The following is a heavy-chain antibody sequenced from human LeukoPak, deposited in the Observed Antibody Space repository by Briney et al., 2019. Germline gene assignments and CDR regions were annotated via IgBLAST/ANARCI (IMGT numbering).Heavy chain of an antibody. CDR1: GGSISSSSYY. CDR3: ARVRFLWFGELSHAFDI. D-gene: IGHD3-10*01. V-gene: IGHV4-39*07. J-gene: IGHJ3*02. CDR2: IYYSGST. Sequence: PSETLSLTCTVSGGSISSSSYYWGWIRQPPGKGLEWIGSIYYSGSTYYNPSLKSRVTISVDTSKNQFSLKLSSVTAADTAVYYCARVRFLWFGELSHAFDIWGQGTMVTVSS.